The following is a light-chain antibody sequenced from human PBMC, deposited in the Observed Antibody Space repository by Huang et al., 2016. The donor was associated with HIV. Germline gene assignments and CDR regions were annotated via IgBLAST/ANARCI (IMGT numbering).Light chain of an antibody. CDR2: WAS. V-gene: IGKV4-1*01. J-gene: IGKJ1*01. CDR3: QQHYGRQST. CDR1: QSLLYRSNNKNS. Sequence: IVITQSPESLAVSLGERASINCKSSQSLLYRSNNKNSLAWYQKKQGHPPTLLIYWASGRDVGVPERFSGGGSGTNFTPTSNSLQADDGAVYYCQQHYGRQSTFGQGT.